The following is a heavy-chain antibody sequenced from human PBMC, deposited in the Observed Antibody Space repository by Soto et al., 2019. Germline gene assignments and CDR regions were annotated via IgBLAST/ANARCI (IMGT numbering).Heavy chain of an antibody. J-gene: IGHJ3*02. D-gene: IGHD2-21*02. CDR3: AAGAGLRAYCGGDCAFDI. Sequence: ASVKVSCKASGFTFTSSAVQWVRQARGQRLEWIGWIVVGSGNTNYAQKFQERVTITRDMSTSTAYMELSSLRSEDTAVYYCAAGAGLRAYCGGDCAFDIWGQGTMVTVSS. V-gene: IGHV1-58*01. CDR1: GFTFTSSA. CDR2: IVVGSGNT.